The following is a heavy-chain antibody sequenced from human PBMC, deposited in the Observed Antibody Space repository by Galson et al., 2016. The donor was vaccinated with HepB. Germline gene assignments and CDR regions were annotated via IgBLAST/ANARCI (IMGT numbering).Heavy chain of an antibody. J-gene: IGHJ6*03. CDR1: GASISGTEYY. V-gene: IGHV4-39*01. Sequence: LSLTCSVSGASISGTEYYWGWIRQPPGRGLEWIGSIYYTENTYYNPSLESRVTISVDMSKNQFSLRLNSVTAADTGVYYCATGIVVAGKYYYYYMDVWGKGTTVTVSS. D-gene: IGHD6-19*01. CDR2: IYYTENT. CDR3: ATGIVVAGKYYYYYMDV.